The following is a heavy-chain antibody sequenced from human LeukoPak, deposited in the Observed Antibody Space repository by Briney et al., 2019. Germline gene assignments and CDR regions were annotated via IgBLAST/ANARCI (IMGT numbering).Heavy chain of an antibody. J-gene: IGHJ4*02. CDR3: ARDKGYSGYGYFDY. D-gene: IGHD5-12*01. CDR2: IYYSGST. V-gene: IGHV4-59*01. CDR1: GGSISSYY. Sequence: PSETLSLTRTVSGGSISSYYWSWIRQPPGKGLEWIGYIYYSGSTNYNPSLKSRVTISVDTSKNQFSLKLSSVTAADTAVYYCARDKGYSGYGYFDYWGQGTLVTVSS.